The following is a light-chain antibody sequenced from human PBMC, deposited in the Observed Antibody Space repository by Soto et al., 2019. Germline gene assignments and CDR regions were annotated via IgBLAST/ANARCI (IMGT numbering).Light chain of an antibody. Sequence: IQWTQSPSSLSASVGHRVTITCGASQDIATYLAWYQQKPGEAPKLLIYAASTLYGGVPSRFSGSVSGTDFTLTISSLQQEDGATYYCQQRYSTTWTFGQGTKVDIK. J-gene: IGKJ1*01. V-gene: IGKV1-39*01. CDR1: QDIATY. CDR2: AAS. CDR3: QQRYSTTWT.